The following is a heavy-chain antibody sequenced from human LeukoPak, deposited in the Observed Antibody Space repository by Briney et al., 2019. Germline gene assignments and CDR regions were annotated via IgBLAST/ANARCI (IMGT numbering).Heavy chain of an antibody. CDR3: ARLGYSSSMFDY. V-gene: IGHV4-39*01. CDR1: GGSISSSSYY. Sequence: PSETLSLTCTVSGGSISSSSYYWGWLRQPPGKGLEWIGSIYYSGSTYYNPSLKSRVTISVDTSKSQFSLKLSSVTAADTAVYYCARLGYSSSMFDYWGQGTLVTVSS. CDR2: IYYSGST. J-gene: IGHJ4*02. D-gene: IGHD6-13*01.